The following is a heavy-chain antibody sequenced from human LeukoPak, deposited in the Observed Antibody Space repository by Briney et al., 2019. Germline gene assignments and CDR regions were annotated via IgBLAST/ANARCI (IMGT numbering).Heavy chain of an antibody. CDR2: FSSSSNYI. CDR1: GFTFSAYN. Sequence: GGSLRLFCVPSGFTFSAYNMIWVRQAPGKGLEWVSCFSSSSNYIFYADSVKGRFTISRDNSQNTLYLEMHSLRAEDRAVYYCAPEGGSLEKINYWGQGTLVTVSS. D-gene: IGHD5-24*01. J-gene: IGHJ4*02. V-gene: IGHV3-21*01. CDR3: APEGGSLEKINY.